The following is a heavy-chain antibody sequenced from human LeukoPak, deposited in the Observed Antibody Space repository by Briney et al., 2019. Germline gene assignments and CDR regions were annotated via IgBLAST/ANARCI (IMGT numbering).Heavy chain of an antibody. Sequence: GGSLRLSCAASGFTVSSDYMSWVRQAPGKWLEWVSVIYSGGSTYYADSVKGRFTISIDKSKNTVYLQMNSLRFEDTAMYYCARNWFDPWGQGTLVTVSP. CDR3: ARNWFDP. V-gene: IGHV3-53*05. CDR1: GFTVSSDY. CDR2: IYSGGST. J-gene: IGHJ5*02.